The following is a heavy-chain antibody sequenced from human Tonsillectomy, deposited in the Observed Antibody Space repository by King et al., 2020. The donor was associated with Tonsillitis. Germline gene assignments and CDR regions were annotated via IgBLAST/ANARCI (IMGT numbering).Heavy chain of an antibody. CDR3: ARGLYDSSGYPALPRY. J-gene: IGHJ4*02. CDR2: IFSGGST. V-gene: IGHV3-53*01. Sequence: VQLVESGGGLIQPGGSLRLSCAASGFTVSRNYMSWVRQAPGKGLEWVSIIFSGGSTYYADSVKGRFTIARDNSKNTLFLQLDSLRAEDTAVYYCARGLYDSSGYPALPRYWGQGTLVTVSS. D-gene: IGHD3-22*01. CDR1: GFTVSRNY.